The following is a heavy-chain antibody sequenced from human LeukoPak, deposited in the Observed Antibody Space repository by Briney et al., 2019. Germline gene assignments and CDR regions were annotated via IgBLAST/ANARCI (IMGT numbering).Heavy chain of an antibody. CDR3: ARVVLEGLGYSYGLTDY. CDR2: IYYSGST. D-gene: IGHD5-18*01. V-gene: IGHV4-39*07. J-gene: IGHJ4*02. Sequence: PSETLSLTCTVSGGSISSSSYYWGWIRQPPGKGLEWIGSIYYSGSTYYNPSLKSRVTLSVDTSKNQFSLKLSSVTAADTAVYYCARVVLEGLGYSYGLTDYWGQGTLVTVSS. CDR1: GGSISSSSYY.